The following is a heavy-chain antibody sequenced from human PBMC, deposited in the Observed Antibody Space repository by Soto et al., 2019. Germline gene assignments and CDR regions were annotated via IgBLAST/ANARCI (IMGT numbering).Heavy chain of an antibody. J-gene: IGHJ4*02. D-gene: IGHD5-18*01. V-gene: IGHV3-33*01. CDR3: ARDQRGYSYGAFDY. CDR2: IWYDGSNK. Sequence: ESGGGVVQPGRSLRLSCAASGFTFSSYGMHWVRQAPGKGLEWVAVIWYDGSNKYYADSVKGRFTISRDNSKNTLYLQMNSLRAEDTAVYYCARDQRGYSYGAFDYWGQGTLVTVSS. CDR1: GFTFSSYG.